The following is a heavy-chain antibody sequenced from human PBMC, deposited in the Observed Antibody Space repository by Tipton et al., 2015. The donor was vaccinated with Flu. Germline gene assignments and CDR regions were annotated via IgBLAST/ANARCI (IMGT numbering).Heavy chain of an antibody. CDR1: GDSISTYY. V-gene: IGHV4-59*12. J-gene: IGHJ2*01. Sequence: TLSLTCTVSGDSISTYYWSWIRRPPGRGLEWIGYGGSTNYHPSLKSRVTMSVDTSRNQFSLSLTSVTAADAAIYYCARSGSYHHYYFDLWGRGTLVSVSS. CDR2: GGST. CDR3: ARSGSYHHYYFDL. D-gene: IGHD1-26*01.